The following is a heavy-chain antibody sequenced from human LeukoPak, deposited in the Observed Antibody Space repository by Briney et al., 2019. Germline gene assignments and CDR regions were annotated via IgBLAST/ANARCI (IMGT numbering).Heavy chain of an antibody. V-gene: IGHV3-33*01. J-gene: IGHJ4*02. D-gene: IGHD6-13*01. CDR2: IWYDGSKK. CDR1: GLTMSGNG. CDR3: ARDQGTLSITVPGFLDY. Sequence: GGSLRLSCAVSGLTMSGNGMHWVRQARGKGLEGVALIWYDGSKKYYADYVKGRFTISRDNSKTTMYLEMSSLRAEDTAVYYCARDQGTLSITVPGFLDYWGQGTLVTVSS.